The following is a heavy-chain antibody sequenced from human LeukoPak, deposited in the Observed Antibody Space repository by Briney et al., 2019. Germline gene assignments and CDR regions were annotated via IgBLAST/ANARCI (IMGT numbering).Heavy chain of an antibody. CDR1: GDSVYSNSVA. V-gene: IGHV6-1*01. CDR2: TYYRSRWYN. Sequence: SQTLSLTCAISGDSVYSNSVAWNWIRQSPSRGLEWLRRTYYRSRWYNDYAVSVKSRISINPDTSKNQFSLQLNSVTPEDTAVCYCARRAQSSPGLGYMDVWGKGTTVTVSS. J-gene: IGHJ6*03. D-gene: IGHD6-19*01. CDR3: ARRAQSSPGLGYMDV.